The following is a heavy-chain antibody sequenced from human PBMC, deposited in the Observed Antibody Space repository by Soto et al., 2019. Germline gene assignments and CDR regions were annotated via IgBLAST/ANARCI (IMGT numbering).Heavy chain of an antibody. CDR3: AHRQWGEGSGMRSAFDI. J-gene: IGHJ3*02. CDR1: GFSLSTSGVG. Sequence: SGPTLVNPTQTLTLTGTFSGFSLSTSGVGVGWIRQPPGKALELLSLIYCNDYKRYIPSLKSSLTITKDTSKNQVVLTMTNMDHVDTATYYCAHRQWGEGSGMRSAFDIWGKGTMVTVSS. D-gene: IGHD3-10*01. V-gene: IGHV2-5*01. CDR2: IYCNDYK.